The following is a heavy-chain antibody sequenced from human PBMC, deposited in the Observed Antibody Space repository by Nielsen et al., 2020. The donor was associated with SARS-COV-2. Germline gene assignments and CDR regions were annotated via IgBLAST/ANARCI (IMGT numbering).Heavy chain of an antibody. Sequence: GGSLRLSCVTSRFTFRDALMIWVRQAPGIGLEWVGRIKSRADGGTVDYAVPVKGRFIISRDDSQNTLYLQMNSLKSEDAALYYCTTDRGIAERPLFDSWGKGTLVTVSA. CDR3: TTDRGIAERPLFDS. J-gene: IGHJ4*02. V-gene: IGHV3-15*01. CDR1: RFTFRDAL. D-gene: IGHD6-13*01. CDR2: IKSRADGGTV.